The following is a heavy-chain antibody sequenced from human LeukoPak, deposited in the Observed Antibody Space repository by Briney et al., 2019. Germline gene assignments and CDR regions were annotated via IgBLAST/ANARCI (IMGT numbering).Heavy chain of an antibody. CDR1: GFTFTTYW. CDR2: INSDGSIT. CDR3: AMGGLAFDY. V-gene: IGHV3-74*01. D-gene: IGHD3-16*01. Sequence: GGSLRLSCAASGFTFTTYWMHWVRQAPGKGLVWVSHINSDGSITSYADSVKGRFAISRDNAKNSLYLQMNSLRAEDTAVYYCAMGGLAFDYWGQGTLVTVSS. J-gene: IGHJ4*02.